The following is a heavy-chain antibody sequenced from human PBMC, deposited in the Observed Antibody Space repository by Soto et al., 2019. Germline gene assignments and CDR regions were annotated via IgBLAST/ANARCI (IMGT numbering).Heavy chain of an antibody. D-gene: IGHD6-19*01. J-gene: IGHJ6*02. V-gene: IGHV4-39*01. CDR1: GCSISSSSYY. CDR2: IYYSGST. Sequence: SETMSLTCTVSGCSISSSSYYWGWIRQPPGKGLEWIGSIYYSGSTYYNPSLKSRVTISVDTSKNQFSLKLSSVTAADTAVYYCARRSSGWYSNYYYYGMDVWGQGTTVTV. CDR3: ARRSSGWYSNYYYYGMDV.